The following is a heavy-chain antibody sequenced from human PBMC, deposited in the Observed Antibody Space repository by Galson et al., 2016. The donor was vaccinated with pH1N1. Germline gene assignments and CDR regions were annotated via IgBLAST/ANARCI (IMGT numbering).Heavy chain of an antibody. CDR1: GFTFSSFA. CDR3: AKFGVSGYYDIGDDY. J-gene: IGHJ4*02. CDR2: IRGSGVRT. Sequence: PRLSCAASGFTFSSFAMNWVRQSPGKGLEWVATIRGSGVRTHYADSVKGRFTISRDNPNYTLYLQMNSLRAEDTAIYYCAKFGVSGYYDIGDDYWGQGTLVTVSS. V-gene: IGHV3-23*01. D-gene: IGHD3-22*01.